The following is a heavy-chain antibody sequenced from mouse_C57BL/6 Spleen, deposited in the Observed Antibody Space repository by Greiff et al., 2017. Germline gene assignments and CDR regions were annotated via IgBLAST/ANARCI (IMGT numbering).Heavy chain of an antibody. J-gene: IGHJ4*01. V-gene: IGHV1-7*01. CDR3: ARRAPYYGSSPGDAMDY. CDR1: GYTFTSYW. D-gene: IGHD1-1*01. CDR2: INPSSGYT. Sequence: QVQLQQSGAELAKPGASVKLSCKASGYTFTSYWMHWVKQRPGQGLEWIGYINPSSGYTKYNQKFKDKATLTADTSSSTAYMQLSSLTYEDSAVYYCARRAPYYGSSPGDAMDYWGQGTSVTVSS.